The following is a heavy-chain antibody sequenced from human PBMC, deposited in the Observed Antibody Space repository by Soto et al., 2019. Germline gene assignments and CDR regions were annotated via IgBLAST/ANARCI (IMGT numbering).Heavy chain of an antibody. Sequence: EVQLLESGGGLVQPGGSLRLSCAASEFTFSNYVMNWVRQXXGKGLEWVSTISYSVDKTYYADSVKGRFTISRDNSKNXXXXXXXXXXXXXXXXXXXXXXXXXXXTNWGAFDIWGQGTMVTVSS. CDR1: EFTFSNYV. J-gene: IGHJ3*02. D-gene: IGHD7-27*01. CDR2: ISYSVDKT. V-gene: IGHV3-23*01. CDR3: XXXXXXXXTNWGAFDI.